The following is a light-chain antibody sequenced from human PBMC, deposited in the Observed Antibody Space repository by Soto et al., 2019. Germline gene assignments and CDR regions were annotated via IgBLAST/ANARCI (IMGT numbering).Light chain of an antibody. CDR2: DAS. CDR1: QSVSSY. Sequence: EIVLTQSPATLSLSPGERATLSCRASQSVSSYLAWYQQKPGQAPRLLIYDASNTATGIPARFSGRGSGTDFTRTISSQEPEDFAVYYCQQRSNWPPITFGQGTRLEIK. J-gene: IGKJ5*01. CDR3: QQRSNWPPIT. V-gene: IGKV3-11*01.